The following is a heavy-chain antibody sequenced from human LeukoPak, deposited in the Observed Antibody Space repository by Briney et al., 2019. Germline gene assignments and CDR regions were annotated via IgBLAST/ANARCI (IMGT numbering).Heavy chain of an antibody. V-gene: IGHV4-59*08. D-gene: IGHD4-17*01. CDR1: GGSISSYY. J-gene: IGHJ4*02. Sequence: SETLSLTCTVSGGSISSYYWSWIRQPPGKGLEWIGYIYYSGSTNYNPSLKSRVTISVDTSKNQFSLKLSSVTAADTAVYYCASQKLRSKAGIDYWGQGTLVTVSS. CDR2: IYYSGST. CDR3: ASQKLRSKAGIDY.